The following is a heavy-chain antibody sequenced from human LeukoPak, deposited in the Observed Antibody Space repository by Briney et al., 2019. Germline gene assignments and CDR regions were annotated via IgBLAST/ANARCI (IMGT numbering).Heavy chain of an antibody. CDR1: GFTFSSYS. CDR2: ISSSSSYI. CDR3: ARGHTGDPLDY. J-gene: IGHJ4*02. D-gene: IGHD7-27*01. V-gene: IGHV3-21*01. Sequence: GGSLRLSCAASGFTFSSYSMNWVRQAPGKGLEWVSCISSSSSYIYYADSVKGRFTISKDNAKNSLFLLMNSLRAEDTAIYYCARGHTGDPLDYWGQGTLVTVSS.